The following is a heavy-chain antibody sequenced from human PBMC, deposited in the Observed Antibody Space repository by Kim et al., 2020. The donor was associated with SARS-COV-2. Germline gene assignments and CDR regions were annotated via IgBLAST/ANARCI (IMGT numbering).Heavy chain of an antibody. CDR2: IYPADSDT. J-gene: IGHJ4*02. V-gene: IGHV5-51*01. D-gene: IGHD3-22*01. CDR1: GYKFSTYW. CDR3: ARRDSTGSYFVDY. Sequence: GESLKISCKGSGYKFSTYWIGWVRQMPGKGLEWMGMIYPADSDTRYSPSFQGQVTMSADNSVSTAYLQWSSLKALDTAVYYCARRDSTGSYFVDYWGQGTQVTVSS.